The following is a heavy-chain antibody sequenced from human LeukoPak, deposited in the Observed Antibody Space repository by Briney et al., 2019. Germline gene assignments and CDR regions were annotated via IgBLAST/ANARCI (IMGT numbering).Heavy chain of an antibody. D-gene: IGHD6-13*01. CDR1: GFIFSSYA. CDR3: ARGSSYSSSLGYYFDY. CDR2: ISGSGGST. J-gene: IGHJ4*02. Sequence: PGGSLRLSCAASGFIFSSYAMSWVRQAPGKGLEWVSSISGSGGSTYYADSVKGRFTISRDNSKNTLYLQMDRLIAEDTAVYYCARGSSYSSSLGYYFDYWGQGTLVTVSS. V-gene: IGHV3-23*01.